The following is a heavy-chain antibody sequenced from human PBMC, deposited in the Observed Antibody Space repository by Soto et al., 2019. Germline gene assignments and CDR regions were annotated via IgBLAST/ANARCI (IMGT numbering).Heavy chain of an antibody. CDR3: AREIRGVQNSSIFGVVIIRGWFDP. J-gene: IGHJ5*02. CDR2: ISAYNGNT. D-gene: IGHD3-3*01. V-gene: IGHV1-18*04. CDR1: GYTFTSYG. Sequence: ASVKVSCKASGYTFTSYGISWVRQAPGQGLERMGWISAYNGNTNYAQKLQGRVTMTTDTSTSTAYMELRSLRSDDTAVYYCAREIRGVQNSSIFGVVIIRGWFDPWGQGTLVTVSS.